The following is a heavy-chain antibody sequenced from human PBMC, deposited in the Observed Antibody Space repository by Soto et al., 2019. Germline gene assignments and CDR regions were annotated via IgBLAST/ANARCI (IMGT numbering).Heavy chain of an antibody. CDR1: GFTFTRYS. CDR3: ARESEDLTSNFDY. V-gene: IGHV3-21*06. CDR2: ISSTTNYI. Sequence: SLGLSCAASGFTFTRYSMNWVRQAPGKGLEWVSSISSTTNYIYYGDSMKGRFTISRDNAKNSLYLEMNSLRAEDTAVYYCARESEDLTSNFDYWGQGTLVTVSS. J-gene: IGHJ4*02.